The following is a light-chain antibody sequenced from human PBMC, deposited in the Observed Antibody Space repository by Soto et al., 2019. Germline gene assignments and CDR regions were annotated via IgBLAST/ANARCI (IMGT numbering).Light chain of an antibody. V-gene: IGKV1-5*03. CDR3: QQYSTYSPYT. J-gene: IGKJ2*01. CDR2: EAS. Sequence: DIQVTQSPSTLSASVGDRVTITCRASQSISRWLAWHQQKLGQAPKLLIYEASSLASGVPSRFSGSGSGTEFILTISSLQPDDFATYYCQQYSTYSPYTFGQGTKLEF. CDR1: QSISRW.